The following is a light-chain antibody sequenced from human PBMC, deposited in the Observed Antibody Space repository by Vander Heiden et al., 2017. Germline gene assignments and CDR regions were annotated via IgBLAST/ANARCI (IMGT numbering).Light chain of an antibody. J-gene: IGLJ2*01. CDR3: AAWDDSRSGLV. V-gene: IGLV1-47*01. Sequence: QSALPQPPSASGTPGPRVTISCPGSSTNVGSNYVDWYHQLPGTTPKLLICRNNRRRSGGRAQFSGSKSGTSAALAISGLRPEEEADYYCAAWDDSRSGLVFGGGTKLTVL. CDR1: STNVGSNY. CDR2: RNN.